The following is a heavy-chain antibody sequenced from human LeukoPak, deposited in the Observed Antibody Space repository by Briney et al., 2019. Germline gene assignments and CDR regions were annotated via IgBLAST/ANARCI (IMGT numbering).Heavy chain of an antibody. D-gene: IGHD2-2*01. J-gene: IGHJ4*02. V-gene: IGHV3-30*04. CDR1: GFTFTIHA. CDR2: ISYDGSNK. CDR3: SRDKDIVVVSAALIFDY. Sequence: GGSLRLSCAASGFTFTIHAMNWVRQAPGKGLEWVALISYDGSNKYYAASVKGRFTISRYNSKKPLYLQMNSLRAEDTAVYYCSRDKDIVVVSAALIFDYWGQGTLVTVSS.